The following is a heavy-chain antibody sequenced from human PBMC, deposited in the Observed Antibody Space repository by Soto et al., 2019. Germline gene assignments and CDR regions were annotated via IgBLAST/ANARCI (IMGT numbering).Heavy chain of an antibody. CDR3: AKVRSSGYYYYGLEV. Sequence: EVQVLESGGGLVQPGGSLRLSCAASGFSFGIYAMSWVRQAPGKGLQWVSSISGSGDSSYYVDSVEGRFTISRDNSKNSLYRQIKSLRVEDTAVYYCAKVRSSGYYYYGLEVWGQGTTVTVSS. CDR1: GFSFGIYA. D-gene: IGHD6-19*01. CDR2: ISGSGDSS. V-gene: IGHV3-23*01. J-gene: IGHJ6*02.